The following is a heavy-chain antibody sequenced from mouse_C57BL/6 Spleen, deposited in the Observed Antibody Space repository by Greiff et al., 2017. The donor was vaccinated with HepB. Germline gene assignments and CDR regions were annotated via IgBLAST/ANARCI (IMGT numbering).Heavy chain of an antibody. D-gene: IGHD1-1*02. J-gene: IGHJ4*01. CDR2: INYDGSST. Sequence: EVMLVESEGGLVQPGSSMKLSCTASGFTFSDYYMAWVRQVPEKGLEWVANINYDGSSTYYLDSLKSRFIISRDNAKNILYLQMSSLKSEDTATYYCARVWLYAMDYWGQGTSVTVSS. CDR1: GFTFSDYY. CDR3: ARVWLYAMDY. V-gene: IGHV5-16*01.